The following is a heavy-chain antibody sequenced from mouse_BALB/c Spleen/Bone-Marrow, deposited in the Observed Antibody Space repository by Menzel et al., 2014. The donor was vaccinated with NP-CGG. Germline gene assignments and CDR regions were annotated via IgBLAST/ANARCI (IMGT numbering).Heavy chain of an antibody. CDR1: GFTFTDYY. D-gene: IGHD1-1*01. CDR3: ARFYYGSGHYYAMDY. CDR2: IRNKANGYTT. Sequence: EVKLMESGGGLVQPGGSLRLSCATSGFTFTDYYMSWVRQPPGKALEWLGFIRNKANGYTTEYSASVQGRFTISRDNSQSILYLQMNTLRAEDSATYYCARFYYGSGHYYAMDYWGQGTSVTVSS. J-gene: IGHJ4*01. V-gene: IGHV7-3*02.